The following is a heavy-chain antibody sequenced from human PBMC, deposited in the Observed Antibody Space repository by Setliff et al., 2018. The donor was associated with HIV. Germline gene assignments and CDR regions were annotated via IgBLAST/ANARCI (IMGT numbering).Heavy chain of an antibody. CDR3: ARDQSDWFY. Sequence: SETLSLTCAVHTESLTRYDGAWIRQSPEKGLEWIGEIDDSGSIIYNPSLQSRVTMSVDTSKSQFSLKLNSVTAADTAVYYCARDQSDWFYWGQGTLVTVSS. V-gene: IGHV4-34*01. J-gene: IGHJ4*02. D-gene: IGHD3-3*01. CDR1: TESLTRYD. CDR2: IDDSGSI.